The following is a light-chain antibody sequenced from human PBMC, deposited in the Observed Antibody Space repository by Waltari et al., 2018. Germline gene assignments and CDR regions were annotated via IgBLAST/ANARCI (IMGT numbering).Light chain of an antibody. CDR3: QQYYSYPRT. CDR2: AAS. CDR1: QGISSY. J-gene: IGKJ1*01. Sequence: AIRMTQSPSSFSASTGDRVTITCRASQGISSYLAWYQQIPGKAPKLLIYAASTLQRGVPSRCSGSGSGTDFTLTISCLQSEDFATYYCQQYYSYPRTFGQGTNVEIK. V-gene: IGKV1-8*01.